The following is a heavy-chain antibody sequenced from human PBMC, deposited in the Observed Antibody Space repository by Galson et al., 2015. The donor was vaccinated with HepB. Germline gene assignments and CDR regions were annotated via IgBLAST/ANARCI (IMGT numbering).Heavy chain of an antibody. V-gene: IGHV3-11*01. J-gene: IGHJ5*02. CDR2: ISGSGSII. Sequence: SLRLSCAASGFTFSDYYMSWIRQAPGKGLEWVSSISGSGSIIYYAYSVKGRFTISRDNAKNSLYLQMNSLRAEDTAAYYCARAALGWFDPWGQGTLVTVSS. D-gene: IGHD6-25*01. CDR3: ARAALGWFDP. CDR1: GFTFSDYY.